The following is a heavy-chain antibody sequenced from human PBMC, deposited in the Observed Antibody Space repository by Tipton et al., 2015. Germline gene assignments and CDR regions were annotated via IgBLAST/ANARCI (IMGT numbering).Heavy chain of an antibody. CDR2: ISQRDGP. V-gene: IGHV4-61*01. Sequence: TLSLTCTVSGDSVSSGSYYWGWIRQAPGKGLEWIGYISQRDGPNYNPSLKSRVTISVDTSKTQFSLKMSSVTASDTAVYYCACQDYDSLTRDYQTVDYWGQGTLVTVSS. D-gene: IGHD3-9*01. J-gene: IGHJ4*02. CDR3: ACQDYDSLTRDYQTVDY. CDR1: GDSVSSGSYY.